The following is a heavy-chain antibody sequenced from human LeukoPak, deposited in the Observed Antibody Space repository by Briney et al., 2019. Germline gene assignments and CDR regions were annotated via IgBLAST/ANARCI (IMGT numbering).Heavy chain of an antibody. V-gene: IGHV1-46*03. CDR3: ARAFIGFDY. J-gene: IGHJ4*02. Sequence: ASVKVSCKASGYTFTSYGISWVRQAPGQGLEWMGIINPSGGSTSYAQRFQGRVTMTRDTSTSTVYMELSSLRSEDTAVYYCARAFIGFDYWGQGTLVTVSS. CDR2: INPSGGST. D-gene: IGHD1-26*01. CDR1: GYTFTSYG.